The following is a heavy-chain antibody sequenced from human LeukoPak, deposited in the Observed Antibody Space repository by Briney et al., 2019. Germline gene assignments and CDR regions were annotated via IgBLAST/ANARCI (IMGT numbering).Heavy chain of an antibody. Sequence: SETLSLTCTVSGGSISSGGYYWSWIRRPPGKGLEWIGYIYHSGSTYYNPSLKSRVTISVDRSKNQFSLKLSSVTAADTAVYYCARDMVRASAREGVWGKGTTVTVSS. D-gene: IGHD3-10*01. CDR1: GGSISSGGYY. CDR2: IYHSGST. V-gene: IGHV4-30-2*01. CDR3: ARDMVRASAREGV. J-gene: IGHJ6*04.